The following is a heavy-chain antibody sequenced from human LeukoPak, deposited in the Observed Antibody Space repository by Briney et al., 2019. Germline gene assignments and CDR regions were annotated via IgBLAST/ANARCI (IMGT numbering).Heavy chain of an antibody. CDR1: GFTFSDYW. D-gene: IGHD6-13*01. CDR3: ARDLSSSWAPNY. J-gene: IGHJ4*02. Sequence: GGSLRLSCAASGFTFSDYWMTWVRQAPGKGLKWVAHIKQDGGEKYYVDSVKGRFTISRDNAKNSLYLQMNSLRAEDTALYYCARDLSSSWAPNYWGQGTLVTVSS. V-gene: IGHV3-7*03. CDR2: IKQDGGEK.